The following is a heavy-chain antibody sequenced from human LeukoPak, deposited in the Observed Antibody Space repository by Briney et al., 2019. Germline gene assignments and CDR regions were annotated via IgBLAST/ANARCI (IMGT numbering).Heavy chain of an antibody. CDR1: GGSISSYY. CDR3: ARSDYDFWSGYRYYYYGMDV. D-gene: IGHD3-3*01. Sequence: SETLSLTCTVSGGSISSYYWSWLRQPPGKGLAWIGYIYYSGSTNYNPSLKSRVTISVDTSKNRFSLKLSSVTAADTAVYYCARSDYDFWSGYRYYYYGMDVWGQGTTVTVSS. CDR2: IYYSGST. V-gene: IGHV4-59*01. J-gene: IGHJ6*02.